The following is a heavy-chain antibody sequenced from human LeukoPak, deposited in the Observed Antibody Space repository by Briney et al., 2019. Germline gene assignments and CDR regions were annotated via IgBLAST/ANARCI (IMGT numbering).Heavy chain of an antibody. D-gene: IGHD4/OR15-4a*01. V-gene: IGHV3-7*01. Sequence: GGSLRLSCAASGFTFRDFWMSWMRQAPGKGLEWVANIKYDGDEEYYVDSVKGRFTISRDNAKYSLYLQLNSLRVEDTAVYYCRSGGAAPGAFDNWGQGTLVTVSP. CDR2: IKYDGDEE. CDR3: RSGGAAPGAFDN. CDR1: GFTFRDFW. J-gene: IGHJ4*02.